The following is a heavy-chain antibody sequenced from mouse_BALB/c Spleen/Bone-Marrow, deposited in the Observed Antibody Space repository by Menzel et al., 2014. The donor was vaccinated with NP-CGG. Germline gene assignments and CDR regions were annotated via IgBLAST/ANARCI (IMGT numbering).Heavy chain of an antibody. V-gene: IGHV7-3*02. CDR2: IRNKANGYTT. D-gene: IGHD1-1*01. CDR3: ARDMGGITLDY. J-gene: IGHJ2*01. CDR1: GFTFTDYY. Sequence: EVKLQESGGGLVQPGGSLRLSCATSGFTFTDYYMNWVRQPPGKALEWLGFIRNKANGYTTEFSASVKGRFTISRDNSQSILYLQMNTLRAEDSATYYCARDMGGITLDYWGQGTTLTVSS.